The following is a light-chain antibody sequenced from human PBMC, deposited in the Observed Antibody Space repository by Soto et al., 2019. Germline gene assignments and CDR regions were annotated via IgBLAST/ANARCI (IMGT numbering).Light chain of an antibody. V-gene: IGKV3-15*01. CDR3: QQYFNWPLTWT. Sequence: EIVLTQSPASLSLSPGERATLSCRASQSVRTNVAWYQQIPGQAPRLLVYGASTRATGVPARFTGSGSGIEFSLTISSLLSEDSAFYYCQQYFNWPLTWTFGPGTKVDIK. CDR1: QSVRTN. J-gene: IGKJ1*01. CDR2: GAS.